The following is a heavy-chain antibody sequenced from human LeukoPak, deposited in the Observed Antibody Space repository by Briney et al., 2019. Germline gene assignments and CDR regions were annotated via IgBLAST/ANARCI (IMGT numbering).Heavy chain of an antibody. CDR2: ISSSSRSK. CDR1: GFTFSSYA. Sequence: NPGGSLRLSCAASGFTFSSYAMSWVRQAPGKGLEWVSSISSSSRSKYYADSVKGRFTISRDNAKNSLYLQMNSLRAEDTAVYYCARENLVVDTASAYFDYWGQGTLVTVSS. CDR3: ARENLVVDTASAYFDY. D-gene: IGHD5-18*01. J-gene: IGHJ4*02. V-gene: IGHV3-21*01.